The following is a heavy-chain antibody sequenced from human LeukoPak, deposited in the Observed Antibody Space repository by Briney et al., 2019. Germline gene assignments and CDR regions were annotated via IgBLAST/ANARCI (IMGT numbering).Heavy chain of an antibody. Sequence: PSETLSLTCTVSGGSISSSTYYWGWIRQPPGKGLEWIGSITYSGSTYYNPSLKSRVTISVDTSKNQFSLKLISVTAADTAVYYCARVRGGLIYYFDYWGQGTLVTVSS. D-gene: IGHD3-16*01. CDR1: GGSISSSTYY. CDR2: ITYSGST. J-gene: IGHJ4*02. V-gene: IGHV4-39*07. CDR3: ARVRGGLIYYFDY.